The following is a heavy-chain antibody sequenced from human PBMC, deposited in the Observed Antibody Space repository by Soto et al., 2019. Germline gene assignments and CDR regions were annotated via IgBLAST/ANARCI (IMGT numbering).Heavy chain of an antibody. CDR2: MNPKSGNT. V-gene: IGHV1-8*01. D-gene: IGHD2-21*01. J-gene: IGHJ6*02. CDR3: ARAYGDLDV. CDR1: GYTFSSYD. Sequence: ASVKVSCKASGYTFSSYDINWVRQATGQGLEWMGWMNPKSGNTGYAQKFQGRVTMTRDTSISTAYMEVSSLRSEDTAMYYCARAYGDLDVRGQGTTVTVSS.